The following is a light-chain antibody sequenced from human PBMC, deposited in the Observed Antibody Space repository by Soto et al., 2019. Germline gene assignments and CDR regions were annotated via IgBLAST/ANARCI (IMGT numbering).Light chain of an antibody. J-gene: IGLJ2*01. Sequence: QSVLTQPPSVSGAPGQRVTISCTGSSSNIGAGYDVHWYQQLPGTAPKLLIYGNSNRPSGVPDRFSGSKSSTSASLDITGLQAEDEADYYCQSYDSSLNGVVFGGGTKLTVL. CDR2: GNS. CDR1: SSNIGAGYD. V-gene: IGLV1-40*01. CDR3: QSYDSSLNGVV.